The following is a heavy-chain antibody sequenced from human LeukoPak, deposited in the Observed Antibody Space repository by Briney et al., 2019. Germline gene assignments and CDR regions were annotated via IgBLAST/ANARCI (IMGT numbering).Heavy chain of an antibody. CDR1: GYTFTSSG. J-gene: IGHJ4*02. CDR3: ARDLGITMVRGGTVDY. V-gene: IGHV1-18*01. CDR2: ISAYNGNT. Sequence: GASVKVSCKASGYTFTSSGISWVRQAPGQGLEWMGWISAYNGNTNYAQKLQGRVTMTTDTSTSTAYMELRSLRSDDTAVYYCARDLGITMVRGGTVDYWGQGTLVTVSS. D-gene: IGHD3-10*01.